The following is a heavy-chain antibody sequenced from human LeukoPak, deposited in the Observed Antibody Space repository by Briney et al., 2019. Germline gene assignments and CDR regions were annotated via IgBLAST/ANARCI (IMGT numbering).Heavy chain of an antibody. Sequence: GGSLRLSCAASGFTFSSYAMSWVRQAPGKWLEWVSAISGSGGSTHYADSVTGRFTISRDNSKNTLYLQMNSLRAEDTAVYYCAKVYDSSGYLFDYWGQGTLVTVSS. D-gene: IGHD3-22*01. CDR3: AKVYDSSGYLFDY. CDR2: ISGSGGST. J-gene: IGHJ4*02. V-gene: IGHV3-23*01. CDR1: GFTFSSYA.